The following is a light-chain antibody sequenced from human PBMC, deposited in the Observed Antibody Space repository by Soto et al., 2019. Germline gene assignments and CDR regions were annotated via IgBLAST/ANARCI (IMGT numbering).Light chain of an antibody. CDR3: QQYGSSPPYT. V-gene: IGKV3-20*01. J-gene: IGKJ2*01. CDR1: QSVSNNY. CDR2: GSS. Sequence: EVVLTQSPGTLSLSPGERATLSCRASQSVSNNYFAWYQQKPGQAPRLLIFGSSDRATGIPDRFSGSGSGAYGTLTISRLEPEDFAVYYWQQYGSSPPYTFGQGTKLEI.